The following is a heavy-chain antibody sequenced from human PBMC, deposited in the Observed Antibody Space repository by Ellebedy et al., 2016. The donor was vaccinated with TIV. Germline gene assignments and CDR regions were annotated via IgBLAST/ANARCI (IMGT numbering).Heavy chain of an antibody. V-gene: IGHV5-51*01. D-gene: IGHD2-2*01. CDR1: GYSFTSYW. J-gene: IGHJ5*02. CDR3: ARHRDCSSTSCYAVDNWFDP. CDR2: IYPGDSDT. Sequence: GESLKISCKGSGYSFTSYWIGWVRQMPGKGLEWMGIIYPGDSDTRYSPSFRGQVTISADKSISTAYLQWSSLKASDIAMYYCARHRDCSSTSCYAVDNWFDPWGQGTLVTVSS.